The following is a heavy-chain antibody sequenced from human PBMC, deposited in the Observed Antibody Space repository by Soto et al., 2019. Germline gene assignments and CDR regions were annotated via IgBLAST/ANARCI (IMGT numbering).Heavy chain of an antibody. J-gene: IGHJ4*02. V-gene: IGHV3-21*02. CDR2: ISSRSNNM. CDR1: GFTFSGYS. Sequence: EVQLVESGGGLVKPGGSLRLSCAGSGFTFSGYSMNWVRRDPGKGLEGASSISSRSNNMYYADSVKGRFTMSRDNAKNSLYLQMNSLRVNDTAVYYCARDLASATGTFDYWGQGTLVTVSS. D-gene: IGHD1-1*01. CDR3: ARDLASATGTFDY.